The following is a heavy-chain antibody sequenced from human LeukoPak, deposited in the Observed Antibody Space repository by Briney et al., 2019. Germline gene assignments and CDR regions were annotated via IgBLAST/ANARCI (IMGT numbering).Heavy chain of an antibody. CDR1: GGSISSYY. Sequence: PSETLSLTCTVSGGSISSYYWSWIRQPPGKGLEWIGYIYYSGSTNYNPSLKSRVTISVDTSKNQFSLKLSSVTAADTAVYYCARRYSGSYPPGRYSDLWGRGTLVTVSS. CDR2: IYYSGST. CDR3: ARRYSGSYPPGRYSDL. V-gene: IGHV4-59*01. J-gene: IGHJ2*01. D-gene: IGHD1-26*01.